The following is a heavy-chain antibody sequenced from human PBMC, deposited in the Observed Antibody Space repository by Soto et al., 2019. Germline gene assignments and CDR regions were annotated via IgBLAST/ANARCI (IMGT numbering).Heavy chain of an antibody. CDR2: INPIGGRA. J-gene: IGHJ4*02. Sequence: ASVKLSCKASGGTFSIYTIIWVRQAPGQGLEWMGRINPIGGRASYAQKFQGRVTITRDTSTSTAYMELSSLRSEDTAVYYCARLGLEPYLDYWGQGTLVTVSS. D-gene: IGHD1-1*01. V-gene: IGHV1-69*02. CDR1: GGTFSIYT. CDR3: ARLGLEPYLDY.